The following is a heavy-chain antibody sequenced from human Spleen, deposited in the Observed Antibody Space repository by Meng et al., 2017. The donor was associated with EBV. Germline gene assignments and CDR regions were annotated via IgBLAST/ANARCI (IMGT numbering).Heavy chain of an antibody. CDR3: VRGSDNWNILVFDY. V-gene: IGHV4-34*01. CDR1: CESFSDYY. J-gene: IGHJ4*02. CDR2: INESEGT. Sequence: QPHQCAPGSLNPPATLPLTCAVYCESFSDYYWTWIRQPPGKGLEWIGEINESEGTKYSPSLKSRVSISLDTSRNQFSLTLNSVTAADTAVYYCVRGSDNWNILVFDYWGQGALVTVSS. D-gene: IGHD1/OR15-1a*01.